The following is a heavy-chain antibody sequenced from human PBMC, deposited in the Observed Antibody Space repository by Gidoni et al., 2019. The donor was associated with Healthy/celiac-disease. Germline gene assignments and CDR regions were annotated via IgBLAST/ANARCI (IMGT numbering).Heavy chain of an antibody. CDR2: IIPIFGTA. CDR1: GGTFSSYA. CDR3: ARDLEDYDYYYGMDV. Sequence: QVQLVQSGAEVKKPGSTVKVSCKASGGTFSSYAISWVPQAPGQGLEGMGGIIPIFGTANYAQKFQGRVTITADKSTSTAYMELSSLRSEDTAVYYCARDLEDYDYYYGMDVWGQGTTVTVSS. V-gene: IGHV1-69*06. J-gene: IGHJ6*02.